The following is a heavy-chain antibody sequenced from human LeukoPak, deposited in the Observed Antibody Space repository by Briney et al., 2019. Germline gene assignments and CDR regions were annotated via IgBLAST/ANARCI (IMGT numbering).Heavy chain of an antibody. CDR2: IYYSGST. CDR3: ARVLTVEGDGYNSIRFDP. D-gene: IGHD5-24*01. V-gene: IGHV4-59*01. Sequence: KPSETLSLTCTVTGGSISSCYWSWIRQPPGKGLEWIGYIYYSGSTNYNPSLKSRVTISVDTSKNQFSLKLSSVTAADTAVYYCARVLTVEGDGYNSIRFDPWGQGTLVTVSS. CDR1: GGSISSCY. J-gene: IGHJ5*02.